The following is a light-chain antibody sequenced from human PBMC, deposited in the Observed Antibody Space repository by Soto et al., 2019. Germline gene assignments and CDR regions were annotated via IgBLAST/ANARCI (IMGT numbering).Light chain of an antibody. CDR1: SSNIGSNT. J-gene: IGLJ2*01. V-gene: IGLV1-44*01. CDR3: AAWDDSLNGPYVV. CDR2: SNN. Sequence: QTVVTQPPSASGTPGQRVTISCSGSSSNIGSNTVNWYQQLPGTAPKLLIYSNNRRPSGVPDRFSGSKSGTSASLAISGLQSEDEADYYCAAWDDSLNGPYVVFGGGTKLTVL.